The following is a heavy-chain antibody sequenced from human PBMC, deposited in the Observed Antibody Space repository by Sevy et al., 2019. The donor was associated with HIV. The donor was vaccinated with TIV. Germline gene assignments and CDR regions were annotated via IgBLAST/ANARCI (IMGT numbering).Heavy chain of an antibody. CDR3: ARVIDYGELGNWFDP. J-gene: IGHJ5*02. CDR1: GFTFSKYW. V-gene: IGHV3-7*01. Sequence: GGSLRLSCAASGFTFSKYWMSWVRQAPGKGLEWVANIKPDGSDKYYVGSLKGRFTIYRDNAKNSLYLEMNNLGAEYTAVYYCARVIDYGELGNWFDPWGQGTLVTVSS. D-gene: IGHD4-17*01. CDR2: IKPDGSDK.